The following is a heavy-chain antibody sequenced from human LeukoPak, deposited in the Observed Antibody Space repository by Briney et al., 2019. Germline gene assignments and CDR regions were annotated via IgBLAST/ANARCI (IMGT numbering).Heavy chain of an antibody. CDR1: GGSISSHY. J-gene: IGHJ6*02. D-gene: IGHD3-3*02. CDR3: ARDISLDV. CDR2: ISYSGIT. Sequence: SETLSLTCTVSGGSISSHYWSWSRQPPGKLLEWIGYISYSGITNYNPSFMCRVSTSIDTSKNESSLKLSAVTAADTAVYYCARDISLDVWGQGTKVIVS. V-gene: IGHV4-59*11.